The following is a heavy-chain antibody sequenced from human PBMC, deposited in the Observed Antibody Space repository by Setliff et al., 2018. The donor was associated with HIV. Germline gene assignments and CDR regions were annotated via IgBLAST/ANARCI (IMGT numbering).Heavy chain of an antibody. CDR1: GDSTSSSSSY. V-gene: IGHV4-39*01. J-gene: IGHJ4*02. D-gene: IGHD5-18*01. CDR3: ARTRGYTYGYIDS. Sequence: KTSETLSLTCTVSGDSTSSSSSYWGWIRQPPGKGLEWIGSIYYSGSTYYNPSLKSRVTISVDTSENQFSLKLNSVTAADTAVYYCARTRGYTYGYIDSWAQGTLVTVSS. CDR2: IYYSGST.